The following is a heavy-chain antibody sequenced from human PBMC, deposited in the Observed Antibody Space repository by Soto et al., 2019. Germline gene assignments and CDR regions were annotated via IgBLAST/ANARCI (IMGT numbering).Heavy chain of an antibody. V-gene: IGHV3-30-3*01. CDR1: GFTFSSYA. CDR2: ISYDGSNK. J-gene: IGHJ4*02. CDR3: AREHSSSRYYFDY. D-gene: IGHD6-13*01. Sequence: GASLKLSCAASGFTFSSYAMHWVRQAPGKGLEWVAVISYDGSNKYYADSVKGRFTISRDNSKNTLYLQMNSLRAEDTAVYYCAREHSSSRYYFDYWGQGTLVTVSS.